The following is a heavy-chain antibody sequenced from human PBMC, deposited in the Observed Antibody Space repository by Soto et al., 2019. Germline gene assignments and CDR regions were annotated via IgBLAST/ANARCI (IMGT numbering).Heavy chain of an antibody. CDR3: AKALWFGELLEAFDV. D-gene: IGHD3-10*01. CDR1: GFTFSSYA. Sequence: EVQMLESGGGLVHPWGSLTLSCASSGFTFSSYAVSWVRQAPGKGLEWVSTISGSGGRAFYADSVKGRFTISRDNSKNTLFLQMNSLRAEDTAIYYGAKALWFGELLEAFDVWGQGTMVTVSS. J-gene: IGHJ3*01. V-gene: IGHV3-23*01. CDR2: ISGSGGRA.